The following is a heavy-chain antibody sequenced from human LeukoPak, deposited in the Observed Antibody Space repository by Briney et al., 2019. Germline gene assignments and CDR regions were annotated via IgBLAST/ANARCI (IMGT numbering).Heavy chain of an antibody. J-gene: IGHJ4*02. V-gene: IGHV1-2*06. Sequence: ASVNVSCKASGYTFTGYYMHWVRQAPGQGLEWMGRINPNSGGTNYAQKFQGRVTMTRDTSISTAYMELSRLRSDDTAVYYCARVSYCGGDCYSGFDYWGQGTLVTVSS. CDR2: INPNSGGT. CDR1: GYTFTGYY. CDR3: ARVSYCGGDCYSGFDY. D-gene: IGHD2-21*02.